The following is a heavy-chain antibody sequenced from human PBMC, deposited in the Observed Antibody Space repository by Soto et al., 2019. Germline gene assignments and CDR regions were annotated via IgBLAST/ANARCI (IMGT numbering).Heavy chain of an antibody. Sequence: QVQLVESGGGLVKPGGSLRLSCVASGFTFSDYYMIWIRQAPGKGLEWVSDINSGSSFTNYADSVKGRFTISRDNAKNSLYLQMNSLRAEDTAVYYCARGAEWELLRWCDPWGQGTLVTVSS. J-gene: IGHJ5*02. CDR3: ARGAEWELLRWCDP. D-gene: IGHD3-10*01. V-gene: IGHV3-11*06. CDR1: GFTFSDYY. CDR2: INSGSSFT.